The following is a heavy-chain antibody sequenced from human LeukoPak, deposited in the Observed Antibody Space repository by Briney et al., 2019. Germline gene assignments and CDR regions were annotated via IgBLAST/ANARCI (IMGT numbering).Heavy chain of an antibody. CDR1: GYTFTSYG. CDR2: LNPKSGGT. V-gene: IGHV1-2*02. D-gene: IGHD3-16*02. Sequence: GASVKVSCKASGYTFTSYGISWVRQAPGQGLEWVGWLNPKSGGTNYEQKFQGRVTMTRDTSISTAYMELSSLRSDDTAVYYCAIFTFGGPIVMNYWGQGSLVTVSS. J-gene: IGHJ4*02. CDR3: AIFTFGGPIVMNY.